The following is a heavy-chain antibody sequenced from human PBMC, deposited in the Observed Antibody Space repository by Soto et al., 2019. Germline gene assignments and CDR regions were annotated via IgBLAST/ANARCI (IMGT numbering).Heavy chain of an antibody. D-gene: IGHD3-10*01. CDR1: GGSISSYY. V-gene: IGHV4-59*01. CDR3: ARARLSTAGYGHMAPALDI. CDR2: IYYSGST. Sequence: PSETLSLTCTVSGGSISSYYWSWIRQPPGKGLEWIGYIYYSGSTNYNPSLKSRVTISVDTSKNQFSLKLSSVTAADPAVYYCARARLSTAGYGHMAPALDIWGQGTKVTVSS. J-gene: IGHJ3*02.